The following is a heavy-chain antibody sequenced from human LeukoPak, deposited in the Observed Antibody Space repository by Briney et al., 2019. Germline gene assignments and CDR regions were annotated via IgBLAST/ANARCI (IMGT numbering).Heavy chain of an antibody. D-gene: IGHD2-21*01. Sequence: SETLSLTCAVSGASNSSTNWWSRVRQPPGKGLEWIGEMYHSGSTKYNPYIKSRVTISIDKSKNQFSLKLSSVTAADTAVYYCARKEWVVIDYWGQGTLVTVSS. CDR3: ARKEWVVIDY. V-gene: IGHV4-4*02. CDR1: GASNSSTNW. J-gene: IGHJ4*02. CDR2: MYHSGST.